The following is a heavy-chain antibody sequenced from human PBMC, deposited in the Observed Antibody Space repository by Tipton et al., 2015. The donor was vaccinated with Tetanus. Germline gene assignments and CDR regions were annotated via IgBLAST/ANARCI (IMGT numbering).Heavy chain of an antibody. CDR3: ARLTCSSPSCYYYYYYYVDV. J-gene: IGHJ6*03. V-gene: IGHV4-30-4*01. CDR2: IYYSGST. Sequence: TLSLTCSVSGDSIRSEDYYWGWIRQSPGKGLEWLGYIYYSGSTYNNPSLKSRVSISLDASKNQFSLSLSSVTAADSATYYCARLTCSSPSCYYYYYYYVDVRGTGTAVAVSS. D-gene: IGHD2-2*01. CDR1: GDSIRSEDYY.